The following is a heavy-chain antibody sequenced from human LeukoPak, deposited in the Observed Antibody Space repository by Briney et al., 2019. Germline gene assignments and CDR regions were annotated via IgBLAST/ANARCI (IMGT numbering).Heavy chain of an antibody. CDR3: ARGPTDIVATIHYDY. J-gene: IGHJ4*02. CDR1: GFTVSSNY. Sequence: GGSLRLSCAASGFTVSSNYISWVRQAPGKGLEWVSVIYSGGSTYYADSVKGRFTISRDNSKNTLYLQMNSLRAEDTAVYYCARGPTDIVATIHYDYWGQGTLVTVSS. CDR2: IYSGGST. D-gene: IGHD5-12*01. V-gene: IGHV3-53*01.